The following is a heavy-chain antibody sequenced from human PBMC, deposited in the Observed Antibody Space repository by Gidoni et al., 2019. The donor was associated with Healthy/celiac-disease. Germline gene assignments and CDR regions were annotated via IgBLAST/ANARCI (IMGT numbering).Heavy chain of an antibody. D-gene: IGHD1-26*01. CDR2: ISGSGGST. CDR1: GVTFSSYA. Sequence: EVQLLESGGGLVQHGGSLRLSCAASGVTFSSYAMSWGRQAPGKGLEWVSAISGSGGSTYYADSVKGRFTISRDNSKNTLYLQMNSLRAEDTAVYYCAKDSGIVASFPYYGMDLWGQGTPVTVSS. J-gene: IGHJ6*02. V-gene: IGHV3-23*01. CDR3: AKDSGIVASFPYYGMDL.